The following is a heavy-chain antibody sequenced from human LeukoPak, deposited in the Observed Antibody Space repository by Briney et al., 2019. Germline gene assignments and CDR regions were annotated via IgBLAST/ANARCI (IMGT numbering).Heavy chain of an antibody. J-gene: IGHJ6*02. D-gene: IGHD3-3*02. CDR1: GGTFSSYA. CDR2: IIPIFGTA. V-gene: IGHV1-69*01. Sequence: SVKVSCKASGGTFSSYAISWVRQAPGQGLEWMGGIIPIFGTANYAQKFQGRVTITADESTSTAYMELSSLRSEDTAVYYCATGPPFVLHYYYYGMDVWGQGTTVTVSS. CDR3: ATGPPFVLHYYYYGMDV.